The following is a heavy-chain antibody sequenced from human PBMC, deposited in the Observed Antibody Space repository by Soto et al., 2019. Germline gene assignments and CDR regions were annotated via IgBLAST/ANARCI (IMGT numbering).Heavy chain of an antibody. V-gene: IGHV4-31*03. D-gene: IGHD3-10*01. CDR2: IHYSGST. CDR1: GASISNSHFY. Sequence: PSETLSLTCTVSGASISNSHFYWAWLRQPPGKGLEWIGNIHYSGSTFYNPSLKSRVSISVDTSKNQFSLKLSSVTAADTAVYFCVRGVLSWGQGTLVTVSS. CDR3: VRGVLS. J-gene: IGHJ1*01.